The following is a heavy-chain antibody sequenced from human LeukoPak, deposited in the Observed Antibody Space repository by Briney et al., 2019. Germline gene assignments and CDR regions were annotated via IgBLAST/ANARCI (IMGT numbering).Heavy chain of an antibody. CDR1: GFTFSDYY. D-gene: IGHD6-19*01. V-gene: IGHV3-11*04. CDR3: ARDGIAVAGINFDY. Sequence: PGGSLRLSCAASGFTFSDYYMSWIRLAPGKGLEWVSYISSSGSTIYYADSVKGRFTISRDNAKNSLYLQMNSLRAKDTAVYYCARDGIAVAGINFDYWGQGTLVTVSS. CDR2: ISSSGSTI. J-gene: IGHJ4*02.